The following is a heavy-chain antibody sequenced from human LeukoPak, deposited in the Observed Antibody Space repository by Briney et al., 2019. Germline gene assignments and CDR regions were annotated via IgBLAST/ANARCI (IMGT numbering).Heavy chain of an antibody. CDR3: ARGTGYCLDP. V-gene: IGHV3-48*03. CDR1: GFTFSSYE. D-gene: IGHD7-27*01. CDR2: ISSSGSTI. Sequence: PGGSLRLSCAASGFTFSSYEMNWVRQAPGKGLEWVSYISSSGSTIYYADSVKGRFTLSRDNAKNSLYLQMSSLRAEDTAVYYCARGTGYCLDPWGQGTLVTVSS. J-gene: IGHJ5*02.